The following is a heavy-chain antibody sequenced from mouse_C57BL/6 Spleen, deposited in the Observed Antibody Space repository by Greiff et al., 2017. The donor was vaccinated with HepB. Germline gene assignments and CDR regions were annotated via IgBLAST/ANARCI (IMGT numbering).Heavy chain of an antibody. D-gene: IGHD2-5*01. CDR2: INPSTGGT. CDR1: GYSFTGYY. V-gene: IGHV1-42*01. CDR3: ARQAYYSNYEDY. J-gene: IGHJ2*01. Sequence: EVQLQQSGPELVKPGASVKISCKASGYSFTGYYMNWVKQSPEKSLEWIGEINPSTGGTTYNQKFKAKATLTVDKSSSTAYMQLKSLTSEDSAVYYCARQAYYSNYEDYWGQGTTLTVSS.